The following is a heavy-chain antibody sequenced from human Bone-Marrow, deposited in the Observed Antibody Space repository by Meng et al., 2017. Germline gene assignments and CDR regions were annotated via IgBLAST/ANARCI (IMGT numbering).Heavy chain of an antibody. D-gene: IGHD3-10*01. CDR3: ARAGIYGSGSYDDY. Sequence: ASVKVSCKASGYTFTTYDINWVRQATGQGPEWMGWMNPNSGNTGYAQKFQGRVTLSRNTSIATAYMELSSLRPDDTAVYYCARAGIYGSGSYDDYWGQGTLVTVSS. V-gene: IGHV1-8*01. J-gene: IGHJ4*02. CDR2: MNPNSGNT. CDR1: GYTFTTYD.